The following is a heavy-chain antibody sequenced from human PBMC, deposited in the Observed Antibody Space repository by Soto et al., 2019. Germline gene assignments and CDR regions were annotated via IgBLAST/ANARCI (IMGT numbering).Heavy chain of an antibody. Sequence: PSETLSLTCAVYGGSFSGYLWTWIRQPLGKGLEWIGEINHSGSTNYNPSLKSRVTISIDTSKNQFSLKVSSVTAADTAVYYCARGGGYYNYYGMDVWGQGTTVTVSS. CDR2: INHSGST. CDR3: ARGGGYYNYYGMDV. V-gene: IGHV4-34*01. CDR1: GGSFSGYL. J-gene: IGHJ6*02.